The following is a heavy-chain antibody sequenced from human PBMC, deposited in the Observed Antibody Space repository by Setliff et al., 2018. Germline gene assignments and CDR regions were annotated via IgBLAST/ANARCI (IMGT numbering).Heavy chain of an antibody. CDR1: GFRFSSYA. D-gene: IGHD3-22*01. CDR2: IRSQTYGGTT. V-gene: IGHV3-49*04. CDR3: TRAYDSSGYYSSY. J-gene: IGHJ4*02. Sequence: GGSLRLSCVASGFRFSSYAMNWVRQPPGKGLEWVGFIRSQTYGGTTEYAASVKGRFTIPRDDSKSIAYLQMNSLETEDTAVYYCTRAYDSSGYYSSYWGQGTLVTVSS.